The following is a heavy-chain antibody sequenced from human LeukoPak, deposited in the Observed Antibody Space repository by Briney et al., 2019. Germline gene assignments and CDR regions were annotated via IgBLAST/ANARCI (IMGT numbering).Heavy chain of an antibody. D-gene: IGHD2-8*02. V-gene: IGHV3-9*03. CDR1: GFTFDDYA. J-gene: IGHJ3*02. CDR3: AKDEFVASDFTGAFDI. Sequence: GGSLRLSCAASGFTFDDYAMHWVRQAPGKGLEWVSGISWNSGSIDYADSVKGRFTISRDNAKDSLYLQMNSLRAEDMALYYCAKDEFVASDFTGAFDIWGQGTMVTVSS. CDR2: ISWNSGSI.